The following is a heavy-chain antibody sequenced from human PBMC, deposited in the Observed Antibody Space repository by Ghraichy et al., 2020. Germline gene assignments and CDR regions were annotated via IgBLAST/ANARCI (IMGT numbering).Heavy chain of an antibody. CDR3: ASAAVYCSGGSRYPPPDYYYYGMDV. Sequence: SVKVSCKASGGTFSSYAISWVRQAPGQGLEWMGGIIPIFGTANYAQKFQGRVTITTDESTSTAYMELSSLRSEDTAVYYCASAAVYCSGGSRYPPPDYYYYGMDVWGQGTTVTVSS. V-gene: IGHV1-69*05. J-gene: IGHJ6*02. D-gene: IGHD2-15*01. CDR2: IIPIFGTA. CDR1: GGTFSSYA.